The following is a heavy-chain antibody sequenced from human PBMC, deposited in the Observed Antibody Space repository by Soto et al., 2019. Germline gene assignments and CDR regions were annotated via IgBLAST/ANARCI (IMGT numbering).Heavy chain of an antibody. CDR1: GGSFSGYY. CDR3: ARGGIVVVPAARRLDY. V-gene: IGHV4-34*01. Sequence: QVQLQQWGAGLLKPSETLSLTCAVYGGSFSGYYWSWIRQPPGKGLEWIGEINHSGSTNYNPSLKSRVPISVDTSKNQFSLKLSSVTAADTAVYYCARGGIVVVPAARRLDYWGQGTLVTVSS. D-gene: IGHD2-2*01. J-gene: IGHJ4*02. CDR2: INHSGST.